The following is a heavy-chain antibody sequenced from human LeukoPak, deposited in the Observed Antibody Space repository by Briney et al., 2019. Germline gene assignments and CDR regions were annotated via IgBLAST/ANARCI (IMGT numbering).Heavy chain of an antibody. D-gene: IGHD6-6*01. CDR3: ARDRRVGIAARPHYYYYMGV. V-gene: IGHV1-69*05. J-gene: IGHJ6*03. CDR2: IIPIFGTA. Sequence: GASVKVSCKASGGTFSSYAISWVRQAPGQGLEWMGRIIPIFGTANYAQKFQGRVTITTDESTSTAYMELSSLRSEDTAVYYCARDRRVGIAARPHYYYYMGVWGKGTTVTVSS. CDR1: GGTFSSYA.